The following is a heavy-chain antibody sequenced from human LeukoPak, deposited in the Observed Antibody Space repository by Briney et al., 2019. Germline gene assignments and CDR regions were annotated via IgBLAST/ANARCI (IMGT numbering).Heavy chain of an antibody. CDR1: GYTFTGYY. J-gene: IGHJ5*02. CDR3: ARAFALGGAMVTSYWFDP. CDR2: INPNSGGT. V-gene: IGHV1-2*02. Sequence: GASVKVSCKASGYTFTGYYMHWVRQAPGQGLEWMGWINPNSGGTNYAQKFQGRVTMTRDTSISTAYMELSRLRSDDTAVYYCARAFALGGAMVTSYWFDPCGQGTLVTVSS. D-gene: IGHD5-18*01.